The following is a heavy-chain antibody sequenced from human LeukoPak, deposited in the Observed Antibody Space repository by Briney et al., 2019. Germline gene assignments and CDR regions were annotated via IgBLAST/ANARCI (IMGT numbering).Heavy chain of an antibody. CDR2: ISGSGGST. CDR3: AKDQIGSIAVAGTPY. J-gene: IGHJ4*02. Sequence: GGSLRLSCAASGFTFSSFAMSWVRQAPGKGLEWVSAISGSGGSTYYADSVKGRFTISRDNSKNTLYLQMNSLRAEDTAVYYCAKDQIGSIAVAGTPYWGQGTLVTVSS. CDR1: GFTFSSFA. D-gene: IGHD6-19*01. V-gene: IGHV3-23*01.